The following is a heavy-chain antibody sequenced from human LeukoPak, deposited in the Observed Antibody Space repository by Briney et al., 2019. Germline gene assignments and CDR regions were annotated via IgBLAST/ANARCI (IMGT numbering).Heavy chain of an antibody. Sequence: GGSLRLSCAASGFTVLNNYMSWVRLAPGRGLEWVSHINSDTGTFYADSVKGRFTISRDNSKNTLFLEMNSLRADDTAVYYCARELPLAYCGGPCYHYFDSWGQGILVTVSS. CDR3: ARELPLAYCGGPCYHYFDS. D-gene: IGHD2-21*02. CDR2: INSDTGT. J-gene: IGHJ4*02. V-gene: IGHV3-66*01. CDR1: GFTVLNNY.